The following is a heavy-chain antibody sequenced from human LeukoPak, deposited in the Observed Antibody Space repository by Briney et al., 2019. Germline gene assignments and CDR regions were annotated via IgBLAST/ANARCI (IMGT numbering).Heavy chain of an antibody. V-gene: IGHV3-64*04. Sequence: GGSLRLSCSASGFTFSSYAMHWVRQAPGKGLEYVSAISSNGGSTYYADSVKGRFTISRDNSKNTLYLQMNSLRAEDTAVYYCAKDGNYYDFWSGYYTGDRYFDYWGQGTLVTVSS. CDR3: AKDGNYYDFWSGYYTGDRYFDY. CDR1: GFTFSSYA. D-gene: IGHD3-3*01. J-gene: IGHJ4*02. CDR2: ISSNGGST.